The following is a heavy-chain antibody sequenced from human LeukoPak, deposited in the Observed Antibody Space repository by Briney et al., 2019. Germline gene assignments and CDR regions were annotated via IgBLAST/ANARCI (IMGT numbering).Heavy chain of an antibody. D-gene: IGHD6-19*01. Sequence: PGGSLRLSCAASGFTFDDYAMHWVRQAPGKGPEWVSGISWNSGSIGYADSVKGRFTISRDNAKNSLYLQMNSLRAEAMALYYCAKSESSGWPIDAFDIWGQGTMVTVSS. CDR1: GFTFDDYA. V-gene: IGHV3-9*03. J-gene: IGHJ3*02. CDR2: ISWNSGSI. CDR3: AKSESSGWPIDAFDI.